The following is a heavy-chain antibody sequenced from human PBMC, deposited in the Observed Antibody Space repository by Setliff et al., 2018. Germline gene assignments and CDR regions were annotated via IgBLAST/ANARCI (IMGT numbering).Heavy chain of an antibody. J-gene: IGHJ6*03. CDR2: IGHTGSI. V-gene: IGHV4-59*12. CDR1: GGSISSYY. CDR3: ASGYSYYYYYYYMDV. Sequence: SETLSLTCTVSGGSISSYYWSWIRQPAGKGLEWLGNIGHTGSINYNPSLKSRVTISVDTSKNQFSLKLSSVTAADTAVYYCASGYSYYYYYYYMDVWGKGTTVTVSS. D-gene: IGHD5-18*01.